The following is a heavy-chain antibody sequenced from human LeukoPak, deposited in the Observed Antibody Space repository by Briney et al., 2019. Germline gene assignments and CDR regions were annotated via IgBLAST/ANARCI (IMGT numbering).Heavy chain of an antibody. Sequence: ASVEVSCKASGYIFTSYYMHWVRQAPGQGLEWMGWINPNSGGTNYAQKFQGRVTMTRDTSISTAYMELSRLRSDDTAVYYCARFGRYSSVEPDYWGQGTLVTVSS. CDR3: ARFGRYSSVEPDY. V-gene: IGHV1-2*02. CDR1: GYIFTSYY. J-gene: IGHJ4*02. CDR2: INPNSGGT. D-gene: IGHD3-22*01.